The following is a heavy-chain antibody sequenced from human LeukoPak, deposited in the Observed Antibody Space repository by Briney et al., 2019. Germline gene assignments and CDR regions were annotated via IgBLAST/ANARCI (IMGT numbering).Heavy chain of an antibody. Sequence: ESGPTLVNPTETLTLTCTLSGFSLSSAPMGVSWIRQPPGEALEWLAHIFSNDEKFYNTSLKSRLTISKDTSKSQVVLTMTNMDPVDTATYYCAWILNRIYDSFDIWGQGTMVTVSS. CDR2: IFSNDEK. J-gene: IGHJ3*02. D-gene: IGHD1-14*01. V-gene: IGHV2-26*01. CDR1: GFSLSSAPMG. CDR3: AWILNRIYDSFDI.